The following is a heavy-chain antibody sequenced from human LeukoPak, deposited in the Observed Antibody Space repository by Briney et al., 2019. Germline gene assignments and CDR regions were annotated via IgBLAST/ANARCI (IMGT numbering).Heavy chain of an antibody. J-gene: IGHJ5*01. CDR3: ARRGRDNWFDS. CDR1: GLTFSTYA. CDR2: IANSGAIT. Sequence: GGSLRLSCAASGLTFSTYAMNWVRQAPGKGLERVSGIANSGAITYYADSVKGRVTISRDNSKNTLYLQINSLRAEDTALYYCARRGRDNWFDSWGQGTLVTVSS. V-gene: IGHV3-23*01.